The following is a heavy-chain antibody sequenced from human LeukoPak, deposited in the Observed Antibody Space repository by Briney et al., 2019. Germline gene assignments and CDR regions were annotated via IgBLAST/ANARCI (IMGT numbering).Heavy chain of an antibody. D-gene: IGHD3-22*01. CDR3: ARSYYYDYRQIDY. J-gene: IGHJ4*02. Sequence: SETLSLTCTVSGDSISTSSYYWGWIRQPPGKGLEWLGSIYYSGNTYYNPSLKSRVTISVDTSKNQFSLNLYSVTAADTAVFYCARSYYYDYRQIDYWGQGTLVTVSS. V-gene: IGHV4-39*01. CDR1: GDSISTSSYY. CDR2: IYYSGNT.